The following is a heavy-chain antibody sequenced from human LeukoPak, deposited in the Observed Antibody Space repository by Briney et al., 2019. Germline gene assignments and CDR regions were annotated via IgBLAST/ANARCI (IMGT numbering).Heavy chain of an antibody. Sequence: SETLSLTCTVSGGSISSSSYSWGWIRQPPGKGLEWIGSIYYSGTTYYNPSLKSRVTISVDTSKFQFSLKLSSVAATDTAVYFCARLRFDFWSGYTHPYFDYWGQGTLVTVSS. D-gene: IGHD3-3*01. CDR1: GGSISSSSYS. CDR2: IYYSGTT. V-gene: IGHV4-39*01. J-gene: IGHJ4*02. CDR3: ARLRFDFWSGYTHPYFDY.